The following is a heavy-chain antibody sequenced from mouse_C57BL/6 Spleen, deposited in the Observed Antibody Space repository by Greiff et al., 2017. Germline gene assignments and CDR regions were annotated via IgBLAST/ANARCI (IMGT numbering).Heavy chain of an antibody. D-gene: IGHD2-1*01. V-gene: IGHV1-52*01. CDR3: ARGAYGNFYWYFDV. CDR2: IDPSDSET. Sequence: QVQLQQPGAELVRPGSSVKLSCKASGYTFTSYWMHWVKQRPIQGLEWIGNIDPSDSETHYNQKFKDKATLTVDKSSSTAYMQLSSLTSEDSAVYYCARGAYGNFYWYFDVWGTGTTVTVSS. J-gene: IGHJ1*03. CDR1: GYTFTSYW.